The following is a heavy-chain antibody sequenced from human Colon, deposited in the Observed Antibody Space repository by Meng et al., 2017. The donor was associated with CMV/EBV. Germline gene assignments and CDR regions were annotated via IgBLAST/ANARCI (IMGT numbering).Heavy chain of an antibody. CDR1: GVTLTNYG. CDR3: ARWTGWFDP. J-gene: IGHJ5*02. CDR2: ISHEGSDD. V-gene: IGHV3-30*03. Sequence: LRLSCADSGVTLTNYGIHWVRQAPGKGLEWLALISHEGSDDFYADSVKGRFTMSRDNSKNTVHLQMNSLRPDDTAVYYCARWTGWFDPWGQGTLVTVSS. D-gene: IGHD3/OR15-3a*01.